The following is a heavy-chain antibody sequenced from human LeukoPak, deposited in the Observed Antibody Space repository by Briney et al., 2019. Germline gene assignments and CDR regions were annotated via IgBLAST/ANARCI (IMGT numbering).Heavy chain of an antibody. D-gene: IGHD3-10*01. CDR3: ASISLVRGVTRY. CDR1: GGSISSSGFY. Sequence: SETLSLTCTVSGGSISSSGFYWDWIRQPPGKGLDYLGSIYHTGCTYHNPSLKSRVTISVDTSKNQFSLKLSSVTAADTAVYYCASISLVRGVTRYWGQGTLVTVSS. CDR2: IYHTGCT. V-gene: IGHV4-39*07. J-gene: IGHJ4*02.